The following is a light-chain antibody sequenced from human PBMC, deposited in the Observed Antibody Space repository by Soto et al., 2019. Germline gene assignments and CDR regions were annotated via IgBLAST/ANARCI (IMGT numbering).Light chain of an antibody. CDR2: SNN. CDR1: SSHIGSNT. J-gene: IGLJ1*01. V-gene: IGLV1-44*01. CDR3: AAWDDSLNGRYV. Sequence: QSALTQPPSASGTPGQRVTISCSGSSSHIGSNTVNWYQQLPGTAPKLLIYSNNQRPSGVPDRFSGSKSGTSASLAISGLQSEDEGDYFCAAWDDSLNGRYVFGTGTKVTVL.